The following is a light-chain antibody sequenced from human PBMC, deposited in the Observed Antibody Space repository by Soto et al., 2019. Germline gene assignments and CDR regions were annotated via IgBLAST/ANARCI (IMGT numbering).Light chain of an antibody. V-gene: IGLV2-23*02. CDR3: CSYAGSSPVV. CDR2: EVS. CDR1: SSDVGSYNL. Sequence: QSVLTQPASVSGSPGQSITISCTGTSSDVGSYNLVSWYQQHPGKAPKLMIYEVSKRPSGVSNRFSGSKSGNTASLTISGLQAEDEADYYFCSYAGSSPVVFGGGTKVTVL. J-gene: IGLJ2*01.